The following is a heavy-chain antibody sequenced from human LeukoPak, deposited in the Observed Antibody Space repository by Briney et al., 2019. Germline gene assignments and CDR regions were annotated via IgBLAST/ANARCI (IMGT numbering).Heavy chain of an antibody. CDR1: GGSIRRYN. CDR2: IFYVGAT. CDR3: ARITPHCSGGSCYPDY. Sequence: PSETLSLTCTVPGGSIRRYNWSWVRQPPGKGLEWTGYIFYVGATNYNPSLKRRVTISVDTSKNQFSLKLSSVTPPDTAMYYCARITPHCSGGSCYPDYWGQGTLVTVSS. J-gene: IGHJ4*02. V-gene: IGHV4-59*01. D-gene: IGHD2-15*01.